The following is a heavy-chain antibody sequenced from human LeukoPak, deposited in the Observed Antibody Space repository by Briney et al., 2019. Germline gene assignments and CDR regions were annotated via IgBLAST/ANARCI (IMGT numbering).Heavy chain of an antibody. V-gene: IGHV5-51*01. Sequence: GESLKISCKGSGYSFTSYWIGWMRQMPGKGLEXXXXXYPGDSDTRYXXXXXGXVXISADKSISTAYLQWSSLKASDTAMYYCARNSPGSHYNWFDPWGQGTLVTVSS. J-gene: IGHJ5*02. CDR3: ARNSPGSHYNWFDP. D-gene: IGHD4-23*01. CDR1: GYSFTSYW. CDR2: XYPGDSDT.